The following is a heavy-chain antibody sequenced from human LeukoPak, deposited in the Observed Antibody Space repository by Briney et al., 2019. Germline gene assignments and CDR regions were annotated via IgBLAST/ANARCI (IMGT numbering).Heavy chain of an antibody. CDR3: VKARPWFGELQFFDY. CDR2: ISSNGGST. Sequence: GGSLRLSCSASGFTFSSYAMHWVRQAPGKGLEYVSAISSNGGSTYYADSVKGRFTISRDNSKNTLYLQMSSLRAEDTAVYYSVKARPWFGELQFFDYWGQGTLATVSS. J-gene: IGHJ4*02. D-gene: IGHD3-10*01. CDR1: GFTFSSYA. V-gene: IGHV3-64D*06.